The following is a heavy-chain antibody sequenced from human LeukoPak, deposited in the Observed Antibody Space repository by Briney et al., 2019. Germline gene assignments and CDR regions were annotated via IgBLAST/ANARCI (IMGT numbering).Heavy chain of an antibody. J-gene: IGHJ4*02. D-gene: IGHD2/OR15-2a*01. Sequence: PGGSLRLSCAASGFTFNTYAMSWVRQAPGKGLEWASGISGSGDNTYYADSVQGRFTISRDNSKNTLYLQMNSLRAEDTAVYYCAKVTPPRGIIVPFDCWGQGTLVTVS. CDR2: ISGSGDNT. CDR3: AKVTPPRGIIVPFDC. CDR1: GFTFNTYA. V-gene: IGHV3-23*01.